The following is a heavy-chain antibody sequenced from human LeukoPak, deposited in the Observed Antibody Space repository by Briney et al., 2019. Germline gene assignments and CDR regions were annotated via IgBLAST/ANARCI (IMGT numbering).Heavy chain of an antibody. Sequence: GGSLRLSCAASGITFGSYAMSWVRQAPGKGLEWISVISGSGADTYYADSVKGRFTISRDNSKNTLCLQMDSLRAEDTAIYYCAKDSTVGELVRGFYYYIDVWGKGTTVTVSS. J-gene: IGHJ6*03. D-gene: IGHD6-6*01. CDR3: AKDSTVGELVRGFYYYIDV. V-gene: IGHV3-23*01. CDR1: GITFGSYA. CDR2: ISGSGADT.